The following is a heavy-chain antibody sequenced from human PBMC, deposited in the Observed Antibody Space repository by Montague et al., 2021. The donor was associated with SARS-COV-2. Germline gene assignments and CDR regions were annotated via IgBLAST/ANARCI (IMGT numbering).Heavy chain of an antibody. CDR1: GGSISSDSYY. CDR2: ADTTGIT. V-gene: IGHV4-61*09. Sequence: TLSLTCTVSGGSISSDSYYWSRLPPPAGQGLVWLGHADTTGITTYNPSLGSRVTMSIDTSANQFSLHLPSVTAADTAVYFCASGVEFGWFSYFDLWGQGTLVAVSS. CDR3: ASGVEFGWFSYFDL. D-gene: IGHD3-16*01. J-gene: IGHJ4*02.